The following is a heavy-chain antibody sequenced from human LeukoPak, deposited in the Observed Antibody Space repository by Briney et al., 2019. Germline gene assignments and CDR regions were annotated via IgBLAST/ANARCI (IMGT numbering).Heavy chain of an antibody. J-gene: IGHJ4*02. CDR1: GGSINNYY. CDR3: VRLDAAAGRYLQFYY. D-gene: IGHD5-24*01. Sequence: SETLSLTCTVSGGSINNYYWSWIRQSPEKGLEWIGYIHDSGSTNYNPSLKSRVTISVDTSKNQFSLKLSSVTAADTAVYYCVRLDAAAGRYLQFYYWGQGTLGTVSS. V-gene: IGHV4-59*08. CDR2: IHDSGST.